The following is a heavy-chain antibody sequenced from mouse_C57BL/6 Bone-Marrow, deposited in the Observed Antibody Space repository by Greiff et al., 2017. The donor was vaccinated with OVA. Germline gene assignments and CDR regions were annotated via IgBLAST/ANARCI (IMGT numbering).Heavy chain of an antibody. D-gene: IGHD1-1*01. J-gene: IGHJ3*01. Sequence: VQLQQSGAELVRPGASVKLSCTASGFNIKDDYMHWVKQRPEQGLEWIGWIDPENGDTEYASKFQGKATITADTSSNTAYLQLSSLTSEDTAVYYCTSFITTVVAPSYWCQGTLVTVSA. CDR1: GFNIKDDY. CDR2: IDPENGDT. V-gene: IGHV14-4*01. CDR3: TSFITTVVAPSY.